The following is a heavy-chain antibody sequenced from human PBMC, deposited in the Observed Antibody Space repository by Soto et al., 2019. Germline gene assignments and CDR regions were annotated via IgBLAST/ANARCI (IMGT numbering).Heavy chain of an antibody. J-gene: IGHJ6*02. Sequence: SVKVSCKASGGTFSSYAISWVRQAPGLGLEWMGGIIPIFGTANYAQKFQGRVTITADESTSTAYMELSSLRSEDTAVYYCGRDRGITGTTGVWGQGTTVTVSS. V-gene: IGHV1-69*13. D-gene: IGHD1-7*01. CDR3: GRDRGITGTTGV. CDR1: GGTFSSYA. CDR2: IIPIFGTA.